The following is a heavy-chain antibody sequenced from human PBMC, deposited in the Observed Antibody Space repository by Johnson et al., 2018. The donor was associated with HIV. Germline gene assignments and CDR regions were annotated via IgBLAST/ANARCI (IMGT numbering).Heavy chain of an antibody. J-gene: IGHJ3*02. CDR3: AKDWGAAAGSGAFDI. CDR1: GFTFSSYV. D-gene: IGHD6-13*01. CDR2: IQHDGKKE. Sequence: QVQLVESGGGVVLPGWSLRLSCEASGFTFSSYVMHWVRQAPGKGLEWVAFIQHDGKKELYGDSVKGRFTISRDNSKNTLYLYMTSLRGDDTTTYYCAKDWGAAAGSGAFDIWGQGTLVTVSS. V-gene: IGHV3-30*02.